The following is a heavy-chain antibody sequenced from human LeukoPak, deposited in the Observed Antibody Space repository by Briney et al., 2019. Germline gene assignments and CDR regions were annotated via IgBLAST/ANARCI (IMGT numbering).Heavy chain of an antibody. V-gene: IGHV1-2*02. Sequence: ASVKLSCKASGYTFTGYYMHWVRQAPGQGFEWMGWINPNDGDTNYAQKFKGRVTMTRDTSLSTAHMEVSSLRSDDTAVYYCARANFLYCSSTTCLFDYWGQGTLVTVSS. CDR3: ARANFLYCSSTTCLFDY. J-gene: IGHJ4*02. D-gene: IGHD2-2*01. CDR1: GYTFTGYY. CDR2: INPNDGDT.